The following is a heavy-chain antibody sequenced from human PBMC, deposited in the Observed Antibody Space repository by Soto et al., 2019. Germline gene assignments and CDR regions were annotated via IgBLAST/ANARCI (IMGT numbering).Heavy chain of an antibody. CDR3: AKDQRIVVVPAAYYYYGTDV. D-gene: IGHD2-2*01. J-gene: IGHJ6*02. CDR2: ISGSGGST. V-gene: IGHV3-23*01. Sequence: GGSLRLSCAASGFTFSSYAMSWVRQAPGKGLEWVSAISGSGGSTYYADSVKGRFTISRDNSKNTLYLQMNSLRAEDTAVYYCAKDQRIVVVPAAYYYYGTDVWGQGTTVTVSS. CDR1: GFTFSSYA.